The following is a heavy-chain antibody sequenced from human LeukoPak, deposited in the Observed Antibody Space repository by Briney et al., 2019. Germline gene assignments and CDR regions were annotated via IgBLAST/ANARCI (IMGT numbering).Heavy chain of an antibody. J-gene: IGHJ3*02. Sequence: ASDKVSCKAAGYTFTTYYMHWVRQAPGQGLEWMGTINPSGGSTSYAQKFQGRVTMTRDTSTSTVYMELSSLRSEDTAVYYCARGGRGEGTGTTRVAFDIWGQGTMGTVSS. V-gene: IGHV1-46*01. CDR1: GYTFTTYY. CDR2: INPSGGST. D-gene: IGHD1-1*01. CDR3: ARGGRGEGTGTTRVAFDI.